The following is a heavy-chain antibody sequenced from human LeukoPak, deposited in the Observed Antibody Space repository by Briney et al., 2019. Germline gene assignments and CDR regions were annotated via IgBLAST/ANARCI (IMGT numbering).Heavy chain of an antibody. V-gene: IGHV3-49*03. CDR2: IRSKAYGGTT. D-gene: IGHD3-10*01. Sequence: GGSLRLSCTASGFTFGDYAMSWFRQAPGKGLGWVGFIRSKAYGGTTEYAASVKGRFTISRDDSKSIAYLQMNSLKTEDTAVYYCTRDSPYYGSGSPLGYWGQGTLVTVSS. J-gene: IGHJ4*02. CDR3: TRDSPYYGSGSPLGY. CDR1: GFTFGDYA.